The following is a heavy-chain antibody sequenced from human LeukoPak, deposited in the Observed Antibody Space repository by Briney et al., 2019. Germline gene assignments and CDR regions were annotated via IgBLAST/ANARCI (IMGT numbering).Heavy chain of an antibody. D-gene: IGHD1-26*01. J-gene: IGHJ4*02. CDR1: GFTFSNAW. CDR2: IKSKTDGGTT. V-gene: IGHV3-15*01. CDR3: TTDMAADGSYYMWDVDY. Sequence: PGGSLRLSCAASGFTFSNAWMSWVRQAPGKGLEWVGRIKSKTDGGTTDYAAPVKGRFTISRDDSKNTLYLQMNSLKTEDTAVYYCTTDMAADGSYYMWDVDYWGQGALVTVSS.